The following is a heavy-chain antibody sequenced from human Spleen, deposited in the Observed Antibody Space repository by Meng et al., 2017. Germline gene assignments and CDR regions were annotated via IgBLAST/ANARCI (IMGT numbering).Heavy chain of an antibody. CDR1: GDSFNIYY. Sequence: SETLSLTCSVSGDSFNIYYWSWIRQPAGKGLEWIGRIDTSGRTTYNPSLKSRVTMSQDTSKNQFSLKLTSVTAADTAVYYCARSRVYDIVAGYWRGYYYYGMDVWGQGTTVTVSS. V-gene: IGHV4-4*07. J-gene: IGHJ6*02. D-gene: IGHD3-9*01. CDR3: ARSRVYDIVAGYWRGYYYYGMDV. CDR2: IDTSGRT.